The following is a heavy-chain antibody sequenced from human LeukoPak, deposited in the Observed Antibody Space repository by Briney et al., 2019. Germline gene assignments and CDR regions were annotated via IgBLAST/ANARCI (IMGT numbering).Heavy chain of an antibody. CDR3: SRGPSCSSTSCYDP. CDR1: GYTFADYY. V-gene: IGHV1-2*02. Sequence: GASVKVSCKTSGYTFADYYIHWVRQAPGQGLEWMGWINPNNGDTKYAQKFRGRVTTTSDTSISTAYMELSRLTSDDTAVYYCSRGPSCSSTSCYDPWGQGTLVTVSS. J-gene: IGHJ5*02. CDR2: INPNNGDT. D-gene: IGHD2-2*01.